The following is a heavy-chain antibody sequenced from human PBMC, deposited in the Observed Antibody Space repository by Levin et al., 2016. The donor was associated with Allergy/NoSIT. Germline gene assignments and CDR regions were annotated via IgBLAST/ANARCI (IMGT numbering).Heavy chain of an antibody. CDR2: IYTSGST. CDR3: ARGRGYSSSWYFGWFDP. Sequence: SETLSLTCTVSGGSISSYYWSWIRQPAGKGLEWIGRIYTSGSTNYNPSLKSRVTMSVDTSKNQFSLKLSSVTAADTAVYYCARGRGYSSSWYFGWFDPWGQGTLVTVSS. V-gene: IGHV4-4*07. CDR1: GGSISSYY. D-gene: IGHD6-13*01. J-gene: IGHJ5*02.